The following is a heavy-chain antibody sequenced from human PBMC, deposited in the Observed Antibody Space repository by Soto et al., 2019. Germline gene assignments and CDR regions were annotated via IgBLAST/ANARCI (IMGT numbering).Heavy chain of an antibody. CDR2: VYYTGST. Sequence: SETLSLTCTVSGGSISNFYWSWIRQPPGKGLEWIGYVYYTGSTSYNPSLKRRVTFSADSSRGQFSLRLNSVTAADTAVYYCARTVLGPDRLAASSVDYYYYMDVWGQGTTVTVS. CDR1: GGSISNFY. V-gene: IGHV4-59*08. J-gene: IGHJ6*03. D-gene: IGHD3-16*02. CDR3: ARTVLGPDRLAASSVDYYYYMDV.